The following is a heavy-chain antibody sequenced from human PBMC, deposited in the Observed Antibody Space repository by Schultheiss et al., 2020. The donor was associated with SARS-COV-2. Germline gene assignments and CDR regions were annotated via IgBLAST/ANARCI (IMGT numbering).Heavy chain of an antibody. D-gene: IGHD5-12*01. CDR2: IHYSGNT. Sequence: SETLSLTCTVSGGFIINNQWSWIRQPPGKGLEWIGFIHYSGNTNYNPSLKSRVTISIDTSKNQFSLKLSSVTAADTAVYYCARVVDKSGYEAPDYWGQGTLVTVSS. J-gene: IGHJ4*02. CDR3: ARVVDKSGYEAPDY. CDR1: GGFIINNQ. V-gene: IGHV4-59*08.